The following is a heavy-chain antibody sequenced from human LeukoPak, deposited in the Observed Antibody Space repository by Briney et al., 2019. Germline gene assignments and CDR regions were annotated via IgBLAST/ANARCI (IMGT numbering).Heavy chain of an antibody. J-gene: IGHJ4*02. Sequence: TGRSLRLSCPASGFTFSSYGMHWVRQAPGKGLEWVAVISYYGSNKYYADSVKGRFTISRDNSKNTLYLQMNSLRAEDTAVYYCAKDHRGYSYGRIDYWGQGHLVTVSS. CDR3: AKDHRGYSYGRIDY. CDR2: ISYYGSNK. D-gene: IGHD5-18*01. CDR1: GFTFSSYG. V-gene: IGHV3-30*18.